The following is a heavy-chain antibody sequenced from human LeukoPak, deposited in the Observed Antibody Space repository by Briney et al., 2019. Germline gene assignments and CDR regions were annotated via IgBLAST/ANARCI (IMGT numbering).Heavy chain of an antibody. V-gene: IGHV3-7*01. D-gene: IGHD6-13*01. CDR1: GFTFSSYW. CDR3: ARDPIAAAGRYYYYYGMDV. J-gene: IGHJ6*02. CDR2: IKQDGSEK. Sequence: PGGSLRLSCAASGFTFSSYWMSWVRQAPGKGLEWVASIKQDGSEKYYVDSVKGRFTISRDNAKNSLYLQMNSLRAEDTAVYYCARDPIAAAGRYYYYYGMDVWGQGTTVTVSS.